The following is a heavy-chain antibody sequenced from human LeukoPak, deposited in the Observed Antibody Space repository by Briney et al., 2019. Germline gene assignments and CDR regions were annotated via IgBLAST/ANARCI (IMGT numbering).Heavy chain of an antibody. CDR3: ARGSYGSGSYPPSDY. CDR1: GFTFSSYW. J-gene: IGHJ4*02. Sequence: QTGGSLRLSCAASGFTFSSYWMHWVRHTPGKGLVWVSRIKGDGSSTSYADSVKGRFTISRDNAKNTLYLQMNSLRAEDTAVYYCARGSYGSGSYPPSDYWGQGTLVTVSS. V-gene: IGHV3-74*01. D-gene: IGHD3-10*01. CDR2: IKGDGSST.